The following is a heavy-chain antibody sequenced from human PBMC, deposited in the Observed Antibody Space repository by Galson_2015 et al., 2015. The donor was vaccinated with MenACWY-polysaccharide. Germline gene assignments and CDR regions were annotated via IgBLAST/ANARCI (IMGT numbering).Heavy chain of an antibody. V-gene: IGHV3-74*01. CDR3: AGNPRLGYLDL. CDR1: GVTFGSPW. Sequence: SLSLSGAACGVTFGSPWLHWVHQAPWQGLLGVSRIRSDGSRNGYADSVKGRFNITRDHAKGRLYLQMNSLRAGDTAVDYCAGNPRLGYLDLWGRGTLVTVSS. D-gene: IGHD2-21*01. CDR2: IRSDGSRN. J-gene: IGHJ2*01.